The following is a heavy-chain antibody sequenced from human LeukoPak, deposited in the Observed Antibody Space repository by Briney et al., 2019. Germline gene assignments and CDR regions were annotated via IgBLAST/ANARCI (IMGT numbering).Heavy chain of an antibody. D-gene: IGHD2-2*01. CDR1: GFTYTNYW. V-gene: IGHV3-74*01. J-gene: IGHJ4*02. Sequence: GGSLRLSCAASGFTYTNYWMHWFRQAPGKGPLWVSRINPDATIIDYADSVKGRFTISRDNAKNLLYLQMNGLRADDTAVYYCAKDLSLNTADSWGQGTLVAVSS. CDR3: AKDLSLNTADS. CDR2: INPDATII.